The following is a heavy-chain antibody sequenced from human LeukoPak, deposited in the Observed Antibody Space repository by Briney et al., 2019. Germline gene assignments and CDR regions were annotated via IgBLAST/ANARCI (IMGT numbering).Heavy chain of an antibody. CDR3: ARDRSSGWQVDAFDI. D-gene: IGHD6-19*01. V-gene: IGHV1-69*06. CDR2: IIPIFGTA. CDR1: GGTFSSYA. Sequence: GSSVKVSCKASGGTFSSYAISWVRQAPGQGLEWMGGIIPIFGTANYAQKFQGRVTITADKSTSTAYMELSSLRSEDTAVYYCARDRSSGWQVDAFDIWGQGTMVTVSS. J-gene: IGHJ3*02.